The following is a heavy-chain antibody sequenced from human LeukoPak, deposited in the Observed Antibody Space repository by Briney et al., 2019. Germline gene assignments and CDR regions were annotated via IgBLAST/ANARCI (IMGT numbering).Heavy chain of an antibody. J-gene: IGHJ4*02. V-gene: IGHV1-69*04. CDR3: ARESEAYYFDY. CDR2: IIPVLGIA. Sequence: SVKVSCTASGGTFNSYTISWVRQAPGQGLEWMGRIIPVLGIANYAQRFQGRVTITADKSTDTAYMELSSLRSEDTAVYYCARESEAYYFDYWGQGTLVTVSS. CDR1: GGTFNSYT. D-gene: IGHD3-16*01.